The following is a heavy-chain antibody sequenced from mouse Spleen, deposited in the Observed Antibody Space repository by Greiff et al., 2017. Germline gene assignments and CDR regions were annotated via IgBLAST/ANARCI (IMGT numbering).Heavy chain of an antibody. CDR3: TKGGDWVFDY. CDR1: GFNIKDDY. J-gene: IGHJ2*01. Sequence: VQLKESGAELVRPGASVKLSCTASGFNIKDDYMHWVKQRPEQGLEWIGWIDPENGDTEYASKFQGKATITADTSSNTAYLQLSSLTSEDTAVYYCTKGGDWVFDYWGQGTTLTVSS. V-gene: IGHV14-4*01. D-gene: IGHD2-13*01. CDR2: IDPENGDT.